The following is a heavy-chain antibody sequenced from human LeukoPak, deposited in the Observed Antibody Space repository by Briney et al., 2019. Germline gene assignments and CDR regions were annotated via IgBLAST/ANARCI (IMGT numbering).Heavy chain of an antibody. J-gene: IGHJ4*02. CDR3: AKDSHSGTYFDS. CDR1: GFTFSSYD. V-gene: IGHV3-23*01. CDR2: VSGSGGST. D-gene: IGHD1-26*01. Sequence: GGSLRLSCAASGFTFSSYDMSWVRQAPGKGLEWVSPVSGSGGSTYYADSVKGRFTISRDNSKSTLFLQMNSLRAEDTAVYYCAKDSHSGTYFDSWGRGTLVTVSS.